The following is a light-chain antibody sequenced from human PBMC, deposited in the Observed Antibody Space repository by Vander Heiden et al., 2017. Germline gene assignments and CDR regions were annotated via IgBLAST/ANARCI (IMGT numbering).Light chain of an antibody. CDR1: SSNIGAGYD. J-gene: IGLJ2*01. V-gene: IGLV1-40*01. Sequence: QSVLTQPPSVSGAPGQRVTISCTVGSSNIGAGYDVHWYQQLPGTAPKLLIYGNANRPSGVPDRFSGSKSGTSASLAITRLQAEDEADYYCQSYDSSLSSVVFAGGTKLTVL. CDR3: QSYDSSLSSVV. CDR2: GNA.